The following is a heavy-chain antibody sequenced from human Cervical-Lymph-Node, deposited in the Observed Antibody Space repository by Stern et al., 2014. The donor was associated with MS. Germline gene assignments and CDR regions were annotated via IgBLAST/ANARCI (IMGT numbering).Heavy chain of an antibody. V-gene: IGHV3-33*01. CDR2: IWYDGSNP. J-gene: IGHJ4*02. CDR1: GFSFSRYA. D-gene: IGHD6-13*01. CDR3: ASAYSSSHYYFDY. Sequence: VQLVESGGGVVQPGRSLRLSCAASGFSFSRYAMPWVRQAPGKGLEWGALIWYDGSNPYYADSVTGRFTISRDNFKNTLYLQMNSLRAEDTAVYYCASAYSSSHYYFDYWGQGTLVTVSS.